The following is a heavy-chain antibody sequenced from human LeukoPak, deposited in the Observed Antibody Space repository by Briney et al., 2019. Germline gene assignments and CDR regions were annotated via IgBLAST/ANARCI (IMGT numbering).Heavy chain of an antibody. CDR1: GFTFSSYG. Sequence: PGGSLRLSCAASGFTFSSYGMHWVRQAPGKGLEWVAVISYDGSNKYYADSVKGRFTISRDNAKNSIYLQLSSLRAEDSAVYYCAREGNYGARYLDHWGQGALVLVSS. CDR3: AREGNYGARYLDH. CDR2: ISYDGSNK. D-gene: IGHD4/OR15-4a*01. V-gene: IGHV3-30*03. J-gene: IGHJ4*02.